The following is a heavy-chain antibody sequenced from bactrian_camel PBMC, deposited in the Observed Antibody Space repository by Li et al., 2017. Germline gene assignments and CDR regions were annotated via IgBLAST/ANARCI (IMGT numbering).Heavy chain of an antibody. Sequence: HVQLVESGGGSVQPGGSLRLSCTGSEYVYSRYCMAWFRQAPGHEREGVASISTSGTATYAYSVKGRFTISRDNAKDTLYLQMNSLKIEDTAVYYCALGSSRQATMTARGKGTQVTVS. D-gene: IGHD3*01. CDR1: EYVYSRYC. CDR2: ISTSGTA. J-gene: IGHJ4*01. V-gene: IGHV3S53*01.